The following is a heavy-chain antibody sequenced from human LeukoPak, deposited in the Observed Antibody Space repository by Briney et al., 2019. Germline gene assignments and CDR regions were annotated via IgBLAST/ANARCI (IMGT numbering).Heavy chain of an antibody. V-gene: IGHV4-34*01. Sequence: SEALSLTCAVYGGSFSGYYWSWIRRPPGKGLEWIGEINHSGSTNYNPSLKSRVTISVDTSKNQFSLKLSSVTAADTAVYYCAILPTRYSYGYWNDYWGQGTLVTVSS. CDR1: GGSFSGYY. CDR2: INHSGST. CDR3: AILPTRYSYGYWNDY. J-gene: IGHJ4*02. D-gene: IGHD5-18*01.